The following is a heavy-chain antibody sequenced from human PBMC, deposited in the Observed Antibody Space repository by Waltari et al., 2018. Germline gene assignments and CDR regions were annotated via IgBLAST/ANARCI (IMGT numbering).Heavy chain of an antibody. D-gene: IGHD3-16*01. CDR2: IFHSGST. CDR3: ARHGLRGTVLYNWFDP. J-gene: IGHJ5*02. V-gene: IGHV4-38-2*01. CDR1: GNSISSGYY. Sequence: QVQVQESGPRLVKPSETLSLTCAVSGNSISSGYYWGWIRQHPGKGLEWIGSIFHSGSTHYNPSLKSRVTISEDTSKNQFSLKLSSVTAADTAVYYCARHGLRGTVLYNWFDPWGQGTLVTVSS.